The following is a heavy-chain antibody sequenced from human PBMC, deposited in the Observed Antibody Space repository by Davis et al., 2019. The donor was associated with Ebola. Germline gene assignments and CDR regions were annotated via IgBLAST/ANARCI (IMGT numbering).Heavy chain of an antibody. J-gene: IGHJ1*01. D-gene: IGHD2-8*01. CDR2: IYYSGST. V-gene: IGHV4-61*05. CDR1: GGSISSSSYY. CDR3: ASAPDVGYCTNGVCLSNQYFQH. Sequence: MPSETLSLTCTVSGGSISSSSYYWSWIRQPPGKGLEWIGYIYYSGSTNYNPSLKSRVTISVDTSKSQFSLKLSSVTAADTAVYYCASAPDVGYCTNGVCLSNQYFQHWGQGTLVTVSS.